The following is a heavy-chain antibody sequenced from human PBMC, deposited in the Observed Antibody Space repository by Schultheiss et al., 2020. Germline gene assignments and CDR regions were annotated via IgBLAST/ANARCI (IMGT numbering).Heavy chain of an antibody. CDR3: ASYAMGSYFDY. J-gene: IGHJ4*02. D-gene: IGHD3-10*01. CDR1: GFTFGDYA. V-gene: IGHV3-49*03. Sequence: GGSLRLSCTASGFTFGDYAMSWFRQAPGKGLEWVGFIRSKAYGGTTEYAASVKGRFTISRDDSKSIAYLQMNSLKTEDTAVYYCASYAMGSYFDYWVQGTLVTVSS. CDR2: IRSKAYGGTT.